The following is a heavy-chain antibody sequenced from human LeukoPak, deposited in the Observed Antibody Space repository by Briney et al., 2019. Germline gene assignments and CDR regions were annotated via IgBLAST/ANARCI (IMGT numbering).Heavy chain of an antibody. V-gene: IGHV1-46*01. Sequence: ASVKVSCKASGYTFTGYYMHWVRQAPGQGLEWMGWINPSGGSTSYAQKFQGRVTMTRDMSTSTVYMELSSLRSEDTAVYYCARDWRSGSSWYGPLDYWGQGTLVTVSS. J-gene: IGHJ4*02. CDR2: INPSGGST. CDR3: ARDWRSGSSWYGPLDY. D-gene: IGHD6-13*01. CDR1: GYTFTGYY.